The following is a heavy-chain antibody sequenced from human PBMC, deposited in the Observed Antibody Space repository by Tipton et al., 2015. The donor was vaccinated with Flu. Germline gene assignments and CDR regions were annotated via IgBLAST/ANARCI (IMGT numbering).Heavy chain of an antibody. CDR2: IKQDGSET. J-gene: IGHJ6*03. V-gene: IGHV3-7*03. CDR3: ARRHLGYCISTSCPDPYYYYYHMDV. D-gene: IGHD2-2*01. Sequence: SLRLSCAAASGFTFSSYWMTWVRQAPGKGLECVANIKQDGSETYYVDSVKGRFTISRDNAKNSLYLQMHSLRAEDTAVYYCARRHLGYCISTSCPDPYYYYYHMDVWGKGTTVTVSS. CDR1: GFTFSSYW.